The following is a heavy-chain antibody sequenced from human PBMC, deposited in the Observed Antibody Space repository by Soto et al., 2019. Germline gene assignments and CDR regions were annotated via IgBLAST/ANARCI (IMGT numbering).Heavy chain of an antibody. D-gene: IGHD3-22*01. Sequence: QVQLVQSGAEVKKPGSSVKVSCKASGGTFSSYAISWVRQAPGQGLEWMGGIIPIFGTANYAQKFQGRVTITADKSTSTAYMELSSLRSEDTAVYYCARGPDYYDSSGYQNYWYFDLWGRGTLVTVSS. V-gene: IGHV1-69*06. CDR2: IIPIFGTA. CDR1: GGTFSSYA. CDR3: ARGPDYYDSSGYQNYWYFDL. J-gene: IGHJ2*01.